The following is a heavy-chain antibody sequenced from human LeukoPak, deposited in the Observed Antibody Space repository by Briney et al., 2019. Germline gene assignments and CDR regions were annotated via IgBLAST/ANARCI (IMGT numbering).Heavy chain of an antibody. CDR2: VFHNGSP. Sequence: PSETLSLTCTVSGGSISSSSWWSWVRQPPGKGLEWIGEVFHNGSPNYNPSFRGRVTILVDRSKNQFSLNLGSLTAADTAVYYCTCHSGWSGPSEWGQGTLVIVSS. J-gene: IGHJ4*02. D-gene: IGHD6-19*01. V-gene: IGHV4-4*02. CDR3: TCHSGWSGPSE. CDR1: GGSISSSSW.